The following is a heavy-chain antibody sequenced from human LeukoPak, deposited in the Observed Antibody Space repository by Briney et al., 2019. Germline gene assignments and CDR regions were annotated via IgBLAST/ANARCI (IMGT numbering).Heavy chain of an antibody. CDR2: IYNSGTT. Sequence: RSSETLYITCTGTGGAIITYYWSWIRQPPPKGLHLIGHIYNSGTTNYNPSLKSRVTISVDTSKNQFSLKLSSVTAADAAVYYCARRRAHCTNGVCYTGIDYWGQGTLVTVSS. D-gene: IGHD2-8*01. CDR3: ARRRAHCTNGVCYTGIDY. J-gene: IGHJ4*02. V-gene: IGHV4-59*08. CDR1: GGAIITYY.